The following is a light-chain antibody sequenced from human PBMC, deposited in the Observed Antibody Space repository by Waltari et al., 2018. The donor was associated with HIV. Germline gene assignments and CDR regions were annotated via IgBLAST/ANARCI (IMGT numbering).Light chain of an antibody. CDR2: DTP. CDR3: QQSNNWLT. J-gene: IGKJ4*02. CDR1: QSVGNS. Sequence: EVVLTQSPATLSLSPGERVTLSCRASQSVGNSLGWYQQKPGQATRRLIYDTPKRATCISARFSGSGSGTDFTLTISSLEPEDFAVYCCQQSNNWLTFGGGTKLEIK. V-gene: IGKV3-11*01.